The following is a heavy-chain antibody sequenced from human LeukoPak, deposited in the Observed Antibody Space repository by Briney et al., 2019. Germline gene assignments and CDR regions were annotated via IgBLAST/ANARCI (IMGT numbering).Heavy chain of an antibody. CDR3: ARGYDILTVFDY. Sequence: GASVKVSCKASGYIFSTYGISWVRQAPGQGLEWMGWISAYSGNTNYAQKLQGRVTMTRDTSISTAYMELSRLRSDDTAVYYCARGYDILTVFDYWGQGTLVTVSS. J-gene: IGHJ4*02. V-gene: IGHV1-18*01. CDR1: GYIFSTYG. D-gene: IGHD3-9*01. CDR2: ISAYSGNT.